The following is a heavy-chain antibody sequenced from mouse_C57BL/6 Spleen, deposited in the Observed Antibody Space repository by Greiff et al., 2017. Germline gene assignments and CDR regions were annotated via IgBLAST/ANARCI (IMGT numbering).Heavy chain of an antibody. V-gene: IGHV1-55*01. CDR2: IYPGSGST. CDR3: AREGGYDTAGFAY. CDR1: GYTFTSYW. J-gene: IGHJ3*01. D-gene: IGHD2-2*01. Sequence: QVQLQQPGAELVKPGASVKMSCKASGYTFTSYWITWVKQRPGQGLEWIGDIYPGSGSTTYNEKFKSKATLTVDTSSSTAYMQLSSLTSEDSAVYYCAREGGYDTAGFAYWGQGTLVTVSA.